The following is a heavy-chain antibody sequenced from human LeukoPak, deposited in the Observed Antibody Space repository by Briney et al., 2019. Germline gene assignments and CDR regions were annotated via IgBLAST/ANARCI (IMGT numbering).Heavy chain of an antibody. D-gene: IGHD6-19*01. V-gene: IGHV1-8*01. CDR3: ARLPYSSGWYLN. J-gene: IGHJ4*02. CDR1: GYTFTSYD. Sequence: GASVKVSCKASGYTFTSYDINWVRQATGQGLEWMGWMNPNSGNTGYAQKFQGGVTMTRNTSISTAYMELSSLRSEDTAVYYCARLPYSSGWYLNWGQGTLVTVSS. CDR2: MNPNSGNT.